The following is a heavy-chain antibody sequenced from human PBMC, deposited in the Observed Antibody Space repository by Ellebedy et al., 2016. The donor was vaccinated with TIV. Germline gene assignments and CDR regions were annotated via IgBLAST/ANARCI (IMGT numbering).Heavy chain of an antibody. CDR2: INPNSGGT. V-gene: IGHV1-2*04. D-gene: IGHD5-24*01. CDR3: ARPEGDGYSPFDY. Sequence: ASVKVSCKASGYTFTGYYMHWVRQAPGQGLEWMGWINPNSGGTNYAQKFQGWVTMTRDTSISTAYMELSRLRSDDTAVYYCARPEGDGYSPFDYWGQGTLVTVSS. J-gene: IGHJ4*02. CDR1: GYTFTGYY.